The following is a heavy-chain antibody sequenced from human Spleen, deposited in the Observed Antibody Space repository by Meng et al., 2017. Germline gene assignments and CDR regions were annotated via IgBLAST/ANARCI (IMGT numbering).Heavy chain of an antibody. Sequence: SVKVSCKASGGTFSSYAISWVRQAPGQGLEWMGGIIPIFGTANYAQKFQGRVTITADESTSTAYMELRGLRSDDTAVYYCARDRRTYGSPDYFDYWGQGTLVTVSS. CDR3: ARDRRTYGSPDYFDY. J-gene: IGHJ4*02. CDR2: IIPIFGTA. D-gene: IGHD3-10*01. V-gene: IGHV1-69*13. CDR1: GGTFSSYA.